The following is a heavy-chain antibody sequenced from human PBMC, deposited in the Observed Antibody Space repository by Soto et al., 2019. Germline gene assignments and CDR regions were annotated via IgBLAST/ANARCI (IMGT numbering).Heavy chain of an antibody. Sequence: SETLSLTCAVYGGSFSGYYWSWIRQPPGKGLEWIGEINHSGSTNYNPSLKSRVTISVDTSKNQFSLKLSSVTAADTAVYYCASQWYYYDSSGYYARFYYYSGMDVWGQGTTVTVSS. D-gene: IGHD3-22*01. V-gene: IGHV4-34*01. CDR3: ASQWYYYDSSGYYARFYYYSGMDV. CDR2: INHSGST. J-gene: IGHJ6*02. CDR1: GGSFSGYY.